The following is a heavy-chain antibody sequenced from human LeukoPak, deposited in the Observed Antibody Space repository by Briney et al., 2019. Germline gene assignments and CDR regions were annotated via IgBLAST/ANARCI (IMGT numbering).Heavy chain of an antibody. CDR3: ARDYGSGLNAFDI. Sequence: GASVKVSCKASGYTFTGYYMHWVRQAPGQGLEWMGWINPNSGGTNYAQKFQGWVTMTRDTSISTAYMELSRLRSDDTAVYYCARDYGSGLNAFDIWGQGTMVTVSS. CDR2: INPNSGGT. D-gene: IGHD3-10*01. CDR1: GYTFTGYY. J-gene: IGHJ3*02. V-gene: IGHV1-2*04.